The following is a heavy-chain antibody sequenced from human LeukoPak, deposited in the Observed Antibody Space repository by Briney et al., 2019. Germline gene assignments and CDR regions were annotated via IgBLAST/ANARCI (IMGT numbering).Heavy chain of an antibody. D-gene: IGHD2-2*01. CDR3: AKDGIRDCSSTSCYADY. CDR2: ISSNGGST. Sequence: GWSLRLSCSASGFTFSSYAMHWVRQAPGKRLEYVSAISSNGGSTYYADSVKGRFTISRDNYKNTLYLQMSSLRAEDTAVFFRAKDGIRDCSSTSCYADYWGQGTLVTVSS. CDR1: GFTFSSYA. V-gene: IGHV3-64D*06. J-gene: IGHJ4*02.